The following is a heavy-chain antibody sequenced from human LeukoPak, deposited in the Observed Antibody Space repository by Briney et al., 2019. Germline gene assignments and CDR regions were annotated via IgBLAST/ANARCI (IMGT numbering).Heavy chain of an antibody. Sequence: GGSLRLSCAASGFTFSSYAMSWVRQAPGKGLEWVSSISSGSSYIYYADSVKGRFTISRDNAKNSLYLQMNSLRAEDTAVYYCARDTGDYDILTGYQGDYYYYGMDVWGQGTTVTVSS. CDR2: ISSGSSYI. J-gene: IGHJ6*02. CDR1: GFTFSSYA. D-gene: IGHD3-9*01. CDR3: ARDTGDYDILTGYQGDYYYYGMDV. V-gene: IGHV3-21*01.